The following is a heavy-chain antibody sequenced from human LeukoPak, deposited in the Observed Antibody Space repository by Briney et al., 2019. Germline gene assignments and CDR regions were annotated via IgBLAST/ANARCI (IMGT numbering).Heavy chain of an antibody. Sequence: GGSLRLSCAASGFTFSSYAMHWVRQAPGKGLEWVAVISYDGSNKYYADSVKGRFTISRDNSKNTLYLQMNSLRAEDTAVYYCVKDHGSGWYGFDYWGQGTLVTVSS. D-gene: IGHD6-19*01. CDR3: VKDHGSGWYGFDY. J-gene: IGHJ4*02. V-gene: IGHV3-30*04. CDR1: GFTFSSYA. CDR2: ISYDGSNK.